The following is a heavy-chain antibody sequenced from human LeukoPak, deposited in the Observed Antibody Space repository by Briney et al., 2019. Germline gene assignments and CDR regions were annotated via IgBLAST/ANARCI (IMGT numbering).Heavy chain of an antibody. Sequence: GGSLRLSCAASGFTFSTYVMNWVRQAPGKGLEWVSTISSSGGSTYYADSVKGRFTISRDNSKNMLYLQMNSLRAEDTAVYYCAKDAGSGSYYRGPYFDYWGQGTLVTVSS. CDR3: AKDAGSGSYYRGPYFDY. J-gene: IGHJ4*02. CDR2: ISSSGGST. V-gene: IGHV3-23*01. D-gene: IGHD3-10*01. CDR1: GFTFSTYV.